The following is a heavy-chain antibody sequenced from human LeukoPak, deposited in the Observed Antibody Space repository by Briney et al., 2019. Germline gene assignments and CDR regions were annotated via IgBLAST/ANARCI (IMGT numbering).Heavy chain of an antibody. CDR2: ISGSDGST. J-gene: IGHJ1*01. CDR1: GFSVSSYA. V-gene: IGHV3-23*01. Sequence: PGGSLRLSCAASGFSVSSYAMSWVRQAPGKGLEWVSGISGSDGSTYYADSVKGRFTISRDNSKNTLYLQMNSLRVEDTAVYFCAKERLVGATIAEYLQDWGQGTLVTVSS. D-gene: IGHD1-26*01. CDR3: AKERLVGATIAEYLQD.